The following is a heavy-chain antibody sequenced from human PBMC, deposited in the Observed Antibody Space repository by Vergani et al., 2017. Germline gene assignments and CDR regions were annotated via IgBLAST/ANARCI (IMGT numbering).Heavy chain of an antibody. Sequence: QVQLVESGGGLVKPGGSLRLSCTASGFFFSDYYMSWLRQAPGKGLEWISYIASSDTTVYYADSVKGRFTISRDNAKNSLYLEMNSLRAEDTAVYYCARKKYYDSKDYYQVEPFDYWGQGTLVVVSS. CDR3: ARKKYYDSKDYYQVEPFDY. J-gene: IGHJ4*02. V-gene: IGHV3-11*04. CDR1: GFFFSDYY. CDR2: IASSDTTV. D-gene: IGHD3-22*01.